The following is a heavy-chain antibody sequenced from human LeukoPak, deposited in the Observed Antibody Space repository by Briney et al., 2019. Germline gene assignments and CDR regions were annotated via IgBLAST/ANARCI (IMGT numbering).Heavy chain of an antibody. D-gene: IGHD3-16*01. J-gene: IGHJ4*02. Sequence: ASVKVSCKASGYTFTNYDIIWVRQATGQGLQCMGWINPNSGGTNYAQKFQGRVTMTRDTSISTAYMELSRLRCDDPAVYYCARVSQGGGGWAFFSWGQGTLVTVSS. CDR2: INPNSGGT. CDR3: ARVSQGGGGWAFFS. V-gene: IGHV1-2*02. CDR1: GYTFTNYD.